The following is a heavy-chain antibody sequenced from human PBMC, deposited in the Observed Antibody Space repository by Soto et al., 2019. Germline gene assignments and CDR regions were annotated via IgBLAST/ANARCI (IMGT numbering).Heavy chain of an antibody. Sequence: PSETLSLTCTVSGGSISSYYWSWIRQPPGKGLEWIGYIYYSGSTNYNPSLKSRVTISVDTSKNQFSLKLSSVTAADTAVYYCAREAADILTGYYLDYWGQGTLVTVS. CDR3: AREAADILTGYYLDY. D-gene: IGHD3-9*01. CDR2: IYYSGST. CDR1: GGSISSYY. V-gene: IGHV4-59*01. J-gene: IGHJ4*02.